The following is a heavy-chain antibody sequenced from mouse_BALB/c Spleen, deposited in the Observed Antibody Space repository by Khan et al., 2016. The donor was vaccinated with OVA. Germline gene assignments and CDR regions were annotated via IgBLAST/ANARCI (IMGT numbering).Heavy chain of an antibody. V-gene: IGHV14-3*02. CDR2: IAPANGNT. CDR1: GFNIKDTY. CDR3: ARPSYDPRDFEV. J-gene: IGHJ1*01. D-gene: IGHD2-3*01. Sequence: EVELVESGAELVKPGASVKLSCTASGFNIKDTYLHWVKQRPEQGLEWIGRIAPANGNTQYDTKFQGKATLTSDTSSNTSYLQLNSLTSEDTAGYYCARPSYDPRDFEVWGAGTTVTVAS.